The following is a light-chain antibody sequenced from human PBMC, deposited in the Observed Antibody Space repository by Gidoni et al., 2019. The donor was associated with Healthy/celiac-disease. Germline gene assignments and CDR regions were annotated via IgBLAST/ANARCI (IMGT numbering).Light chain of an antibody. V-gene: IGKV3D-20*01. CDR3: QQYGSSPPIT. CDR1: QNFSNSY. Sequence: EIVLTQSPATLSLSPGERATPSCGASQNFSNSYLAWYQQKPGLAPRLLIYDASSRATGIPDRFSGSGSGTDFTLTISRLEPEDFAVYYCQQYGSSPPITFGQGTRLEIK. CDR2: DAS. J-gene: IGKJ5*01.